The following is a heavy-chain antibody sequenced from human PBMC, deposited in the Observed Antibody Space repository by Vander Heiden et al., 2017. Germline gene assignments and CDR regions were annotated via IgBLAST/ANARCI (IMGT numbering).Heavy chain of an antibody. CDR2: IKEDGSEK. CDR3: ARDSPRGANYFDQ. CDR1: GFNFGPYW. Sequence: EVQLVDSGGVLVQPGGSLRPSCAASGFNFGPYWMSWVRQAPGKGPEWVANIKEDGSEKNYVDCEKGRFTIFRDKTKNSLDLQRNSLRAEDTAVYYCARDSPRGANYFDQWSQGTLVIVSS. V-gene: IGHV3-7*03. J-gene: IGHJ1*01. D-gene: IGHD2-15*01.